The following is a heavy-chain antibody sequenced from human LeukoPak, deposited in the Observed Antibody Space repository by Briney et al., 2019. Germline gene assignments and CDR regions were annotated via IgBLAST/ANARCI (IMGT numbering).Heavy chain of an antibody. Sequence: SETLSLTCTASGGSISSGSYYWGWIRQPPGKGLEWIGSIYYSESTYYNPSLKSRVTISVDTSKNQFSLKLSSVTAADTAVYYCARGSSRYSGSYYYDYWGQGTLVTVSS. J-gene: IGHJ4*02. CDR1: GGSISSGSYY. CDR3: ARGSSRYSGSYYYDY. CDR2: IYYSEST. D-gene: IGHD1-26*01. V-gene: IGHV4-39*07.